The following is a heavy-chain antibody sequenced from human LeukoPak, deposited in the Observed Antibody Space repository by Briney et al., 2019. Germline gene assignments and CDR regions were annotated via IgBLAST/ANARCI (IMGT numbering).Heavy chain of an antibody. D-gene: IGHD3-10*01. CDR3: ARTNYYGSGSYYPDL. V-gene: IGHV4-59*08. CDR1: GASMRTYY. Sequence: SETLSLTCTVSGASMRTYYWSWIRQPPGKGLEWIGFIYHSGSTDYNPSLKSRGTISVDTSKNQFLLKLSSVTAADTAVYYCARTNYYGSGSYYPDLWGQGTLVTVSS. J-gene: IGHJ5*02. CDR2: IYHSGST.